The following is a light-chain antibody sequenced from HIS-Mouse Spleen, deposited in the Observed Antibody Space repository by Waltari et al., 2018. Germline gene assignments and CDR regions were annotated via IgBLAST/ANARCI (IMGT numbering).Light chain of an antibody. CDR2: EGS. CDR3: CSYAGSSRV. J-gene: IGLJ3*02. V-gene: IGLV2-23*01. Sequence: QSALTQPASVSGSPGQSIPISCTGPSSDVGSYNIVSWYQQHPGKAPKLMIYEGSKRPSGVSNRFSGSKSGNTASLTISGLQAEDEADYYCCSYAGSSRVFGGGTKLTVL. CDR1: SSDVGSYNI.